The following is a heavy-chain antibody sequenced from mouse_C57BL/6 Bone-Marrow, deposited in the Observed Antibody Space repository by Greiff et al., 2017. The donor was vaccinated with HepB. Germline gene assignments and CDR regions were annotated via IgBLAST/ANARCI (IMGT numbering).Heavy chain of an antibody. CDR2: IYPGDGDT. CDR3: ARYYYGSSYAW. J-gene: IGHJ3*01. Sequence: QVQLQQSGPELVKPGASVKISCKASGYAFSSSWMNWVKQRPGKGLEWIGRIYPGDGDTNYNGKFKGKATLTADKSSSTAYMQLSSLTSEDSAVYFCARYYYGSSYAWWGQGTLVTVSA. V-gene: IGHV1-82*01. D-gene: IGHD1-1*01. CDR1: GYAFSSSW.